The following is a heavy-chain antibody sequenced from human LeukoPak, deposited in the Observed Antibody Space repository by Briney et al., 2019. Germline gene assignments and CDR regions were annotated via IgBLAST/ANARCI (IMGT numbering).Heavy chain of an antibody. CDR2: ISAYNGNT. V-gene: IGHV1-18*01. CDR1: GYTFTNFG. Sequence: GASVTVSCKASGYTFTNFGISWVRQAPGQGLERMGWISAYNGNTNYAQRLQGRVTMTTDTSTSTAYMELRSLRSDDTAVYYCARDRDYGDYNTQDLFVYWGQGTLVTVSS. D-gene: IGHD4-17*01. J-gene: IGHJ4*02. CDR3: ARDRDYGDYNTQDLFVY.